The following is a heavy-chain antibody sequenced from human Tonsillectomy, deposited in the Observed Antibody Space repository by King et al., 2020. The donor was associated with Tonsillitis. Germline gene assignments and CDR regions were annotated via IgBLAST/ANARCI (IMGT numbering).Heavy chain of an antibody. V-gene: IGHV3-21*01. CDR3: ARDYSGVARPYWFDP. J-gene: IGHJ5*02. CDR2: ISSSSSYI. Sequence: EVQLVESGGGLVKPGGSLRLSCAASGFTFSSYSMNWVRQAPGKGLEWVSSISSSSSYIYYADSVKGRFTISRDNAKNSLYLQMNSLRAEDTAVYYCARDYSGVARPYWFDPWGQGTLVTVSS. D-gene: IGHD5-12*01. CDR1: GFTFSSYS.